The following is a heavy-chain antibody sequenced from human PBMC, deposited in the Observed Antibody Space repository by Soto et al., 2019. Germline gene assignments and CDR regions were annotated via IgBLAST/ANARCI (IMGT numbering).Heavy chain of an antibody. CDR3: ARADYDFWSGPNYYYYMDV. CDR1: GFTVSSNY. Sequence: GGSLRLSCAASGFTVSSNYMSWVRQAPGKGLEWVSVIYSGGSTYYADSVKGRFTISRHNSKNTLYLQMNSLRAEDTAVYYCARADYDFWSGPNYYYYMDVWGKGTTVTVSS. CDR2: IYSGGST. V-gene: IGHV3-53*04. D-gene: IGHD3-3*01. J-gene: IGHJ6*03.